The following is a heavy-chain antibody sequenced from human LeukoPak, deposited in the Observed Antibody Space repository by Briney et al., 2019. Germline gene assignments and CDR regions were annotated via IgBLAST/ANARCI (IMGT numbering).Heavy chain of an antibody. J-gene: IGHJ4*02. CDR1: GYTFTSYD. CDR2: MNPNSGNT. D-gene: IGHD1-14*01. Sequence: SVKVSYQASGYTFTSYDINWVRQATGQGLAWMDWMNPNSGNTGYVHKFQGRVTITSHTPISTDYMQLTRLTSDDTAGYYCLRGPAGNNDYWGQGTLVTVSS. V-gene: IGHV1-8*01. CDR3: LRGPAGNNDY.